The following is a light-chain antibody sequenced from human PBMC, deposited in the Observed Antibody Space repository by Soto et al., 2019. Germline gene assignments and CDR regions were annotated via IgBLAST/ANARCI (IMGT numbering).Light chain of an antibody. CDR3: CSYAGSSTSYV. CDR1: SSAVGSYNL. CDR2: EGS. V-gene: IGLV2-23*01. J-gene: IGLJ1*01. Sequence: QSALTQPASVSGSPGQSITISCTGTSSAVGSYNLVSWYQQHPGKAPKLMIYEGSKRPSGVSNRFSGSKSGNTASLTISGLQAEDEADYYCCSYAGSSTSYVFGTGTKLTVL.